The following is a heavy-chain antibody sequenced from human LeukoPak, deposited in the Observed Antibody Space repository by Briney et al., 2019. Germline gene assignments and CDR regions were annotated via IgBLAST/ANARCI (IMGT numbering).Heavy chain of an antibody. CDR2: ISGSDGST. Sequence: PSETLSPTCAVYGGSFSGYYWSWVRQAPGKGLEWVSGISGSDGSTYYADSVKGRFTISRDNSKNTLYLQMNSLRAEDTALYYCARAGNIRFDYWGQGTLVTVSS. D-gene: IGHD1/OR15-1a*01. CDR3: ARAGNIRFDY. V-gene: IGHV3-23*01. CDR1: GGSFSGYY. J-gene: IGHJ4*02.